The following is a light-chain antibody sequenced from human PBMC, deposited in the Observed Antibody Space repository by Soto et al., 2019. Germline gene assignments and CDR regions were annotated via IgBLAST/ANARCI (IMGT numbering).Light chain of an antibody. V-gene: IGKV2-30*01. Sequence: DVVMTQSPLSLPVTLGQPASISCRSSQSLVYSDGNTYLNWFQQRPGQSPRRLIFKVSNRDSGVPDRVSGSGSGTDFTLKISRVEAEDVGVYYCMQGTHVPPSTFCQGTKLEIK. CDR2: KVS. J-gene: IGKJ2*02. CDR1: QSLVYSDGNTY. CDR3: MQGTHVPPST.